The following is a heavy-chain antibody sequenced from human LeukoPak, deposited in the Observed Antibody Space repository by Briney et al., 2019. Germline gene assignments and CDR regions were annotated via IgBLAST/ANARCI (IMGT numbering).Heavy chain of an antibody. CDR2: IYSGGST. CDR1: GFTVSSNY. J-gene: IGHJ4*02. Sequence: GGSLRLSCAASGFTVSSNYMSWVRQAPGKGLEWVSVIYSGGSTYYADSVKGRFTISRDNSKNTLYLQMNSLRAEDTAVYYCARAQWGVYFDCWGQGTLVTVSS. CDR3: ARAQWGVYFDC. V-gene: IGHV3-53*01. D-gene: IGHD2-8*01.